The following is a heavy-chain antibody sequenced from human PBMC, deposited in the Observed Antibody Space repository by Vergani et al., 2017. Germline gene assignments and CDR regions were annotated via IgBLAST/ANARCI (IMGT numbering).Heavy chain of an antibody. V-gene: IGHV3-21*01. CDR2: SSGNNDDV. CDR1: GFTFSHYS. D-gene: IGHD1-26*01. CDR3: ARERNGGSYYVGAFDI. Sequence: EVQMVESGGGLVKPGGSLRLSCVASGFTFSHYSMNWVRPAPGKGLEWVSSSSGNNDDVYYADSVKGRFTISRDNAKNSLYLDMSSLRAEDTAVYYCARERNGGSYYVGAFDIWGQGTMVTVSS. J-gene: IGHJ3*02.